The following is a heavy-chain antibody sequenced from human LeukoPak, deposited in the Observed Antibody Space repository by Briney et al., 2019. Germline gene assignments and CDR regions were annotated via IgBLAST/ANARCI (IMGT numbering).Heavy chain of an antibody. CDR3: ARVYGGSTPFDY. J-gene: IGHJ4*02. CDR1: GFTFSSYG. CDR2: IRYHGSNK. V-gene: IGHV3-30*02. D-gene: IGHD4-23*01. Sequence: GGSLRLSCAASGFTFSSYGMHWVRQAPGKGLEWVAFIRYHGSNKYYADSVKGRFTISRDNSKNTLYLHMISLRAEDTAVYYCARVYGGSTPFDYWGQGTLVTVSS.